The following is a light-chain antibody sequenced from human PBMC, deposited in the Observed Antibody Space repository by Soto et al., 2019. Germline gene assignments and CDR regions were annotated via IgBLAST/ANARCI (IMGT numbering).Light chain of an antibody. J-gene: IGLJ1*01. Sequence: QSVLTQPASVSGSPGQSITISCTGTSSDVGSYNLVSWYQQHPGKAPKLMIYEVSKRPSGVSNRFSGSKSGNTASLTISGLQAEDEADYCCSSYAGSSTPFIFGTGTKVTVL. CDR3: SSYAGSSTPFI. CDR1: SSDVGSYNL. CDR2: EVS. V-gene: IGLV2-23*02.